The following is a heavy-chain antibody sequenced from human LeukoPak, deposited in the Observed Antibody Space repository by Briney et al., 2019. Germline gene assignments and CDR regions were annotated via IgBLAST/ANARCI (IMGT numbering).Heavy chain of an antibody. J-gene: IGHJ6*02. CDR2: IYYSGST. CDR1: GGSISSYY. Sequence: SETLSLTCTVSGGSISSYYWSWNRQPPGKGLEWIGYIYYSGSTNYNPSLKSRVTISVDTSKNQFSLKLSSVTAADTAVYYCAREVVGADYYYGMDVWGQGTTVTVS. D-gene: IGHD1-26*01. V-gene: IGHV4-59*01. CDR3: AREVVGADYYYGMDV.